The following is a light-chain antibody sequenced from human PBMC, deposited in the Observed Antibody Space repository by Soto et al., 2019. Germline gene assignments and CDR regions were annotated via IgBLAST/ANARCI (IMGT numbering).Light chain of an antibody. CDR2: AVS. CDR3: CSCTRSSPLSV. CDR1: SGDVGGYDY. J-gene: IGLJ1*01. Sequence: QSALTQPASVSGSPGQSITISCTGASGDVGGYDYVSWYQQHPGKAPKLMIYAVSNRPSGVANRFSGSKSGNTASLTISGLQAVDEADYYCCSCTRSSPLSVFGTSTKVTVL. V-gene: IGLV2-14*01.